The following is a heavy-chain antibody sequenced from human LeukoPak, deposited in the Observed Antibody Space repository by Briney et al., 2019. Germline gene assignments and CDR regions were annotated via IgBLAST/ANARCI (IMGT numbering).Heavy chain of an antibody. CDR1: GFTFSNYW. J-gene: IGHJ4*02. V-gene: IGHV3-21*01. CDR3: ARAWTYYYDSSGFDL. Sequence: PGGSLRLSCAASGFTFSNYWMTWVRQAPGKGLEWVSSISSSSSYIYYADSVKGRFTISRDNAKNSLYLQMNSLRAEDTAVYYCARAWTYYYDSSGFDLWGQGTLVTVSS. D-gene: IGHD3-22*01. CDR2: ISSSSSYI.